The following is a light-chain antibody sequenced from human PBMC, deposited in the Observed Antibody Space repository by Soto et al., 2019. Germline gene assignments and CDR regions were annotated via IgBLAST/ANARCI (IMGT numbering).Light chain of an antibody. J-gene: IGLJ1*01. CDR1: SSYIGHYDY. CDR2: HVT. Sequence: QSARTKPASVSGSPGQSSTISCTGTSSYIGHYDYVSWYQQHPGKAPKLMIYHVTYRPSGVSNRYSGSKSGNSASLTISGLQADDEADYYCCSLTTSHTYVFGSGNKVTVL. CDR3: CSLTTSHTYV. V-gene: IGLV2-14*03.